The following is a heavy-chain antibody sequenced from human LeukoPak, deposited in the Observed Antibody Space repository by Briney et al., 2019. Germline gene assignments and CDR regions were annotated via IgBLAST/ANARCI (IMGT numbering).Heavy chain of an antibody. CDR1: GFTSISYW. D-gene: IGHD1-26*01. CDR2: IKQDGSEK. Sequence: GGSLRLSCAASGFTSISYWMSWVRQAPGKGLEWVANIKQDGSEKYYVDSVKGRFTISIDNAKNSLYLQMNSLRAEDTAVYYFARVQWELRGLGSYFDYWGQGTMVTVSS. J-gene: IGHJ4*02. CDR3: ARVQWELRGLGSYFDY. V-gene: IGHV3-7*01.